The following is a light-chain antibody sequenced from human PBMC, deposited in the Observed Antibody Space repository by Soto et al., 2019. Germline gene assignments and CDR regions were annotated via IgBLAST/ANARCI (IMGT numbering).Light chain of an antibody. CDR1: PSVSSY. Sequence: ILLTQSPATLSLSPGERATHSCSASPSVSSYLAWYQQKPGQAPRLLIYDASNSATGIPARFSGSGSGTDFTLTISSLEPEDFAVYYCQQRSNWPPTWTFGQGTKV. CDR3: QQRSNWPPTWT. V-gene: IGKV3-11*01. J-gene: IGKJ1*01. CDR2: DAS.